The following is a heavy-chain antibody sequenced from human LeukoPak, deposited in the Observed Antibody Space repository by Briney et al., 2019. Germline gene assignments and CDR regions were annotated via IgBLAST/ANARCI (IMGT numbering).Heavy chain of an antibody. CDR2: ISGSGGST. D-gene: IGHD6-19*01. CDR1: GFTFSSYA. Sequence: GGSLRLSCAASGFTFSSYAMSWVRQAPGKGLEWVSAISGSGGSTYYADSVKGRFTISRDNSKNTLYLQMNSLRAEDTAVYYCAKDLGEQWLVPVDYWGQGTLVTVSS. J-gene: IGHJ4*02. CDR3: AKDLGEQWLVPVDY. V-gene: IGHV3-23*01.